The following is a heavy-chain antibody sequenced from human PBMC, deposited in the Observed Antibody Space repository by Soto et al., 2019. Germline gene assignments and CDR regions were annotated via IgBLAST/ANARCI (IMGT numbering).Heavy chain of an antibody. D-gene: IGHD3-10*01. J-gene: IGHJ4*02. CDR1: GFDFRSYG. CDR2: ASYDGSET. Sequence: QVQLVESGGGVVQPGRSLRLACAASGFDFRSYGIHWVRQAPGRGLEWVAAASYDGSETYYADSAKGRFTVSKEISKNPVFLQMNALRHEDTALYFCVRDSGWPILNFYSWGQGTLVTVSS. CDR3: VRDSGWPILNFYS. V-gene: IGHV3-30*03.